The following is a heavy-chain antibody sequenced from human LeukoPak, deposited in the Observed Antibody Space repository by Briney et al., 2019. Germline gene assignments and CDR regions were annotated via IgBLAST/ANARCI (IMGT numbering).Heavy chain of an antibody. D-gene: IGHD2-2*01. J-gene: IGHJ4*02. CDR3: ARDPQLGYFDY. CDR2: IYSGGST. Sequence: GGSLRLSCAASGFTVSSNYMSWVRQAPGKGLEWVSVIYSGGSTYYADSVKGRFTISRDNSKNTLYLQMNSLRAEDTAVYYCARDPQLGYFDYWGQGTLVTVSS. CDR1: GFTVSSNY. V-gene: IGHV3-53*01.